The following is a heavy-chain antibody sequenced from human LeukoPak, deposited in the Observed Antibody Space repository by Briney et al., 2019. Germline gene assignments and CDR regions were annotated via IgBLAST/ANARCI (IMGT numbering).Heavy chain of an antibody. CDR2: IYPGDSDT. CDR3: ARRQGCSNTACPPDY. V-gene: IGHV5-51*01. CDR1: GFSFNMYW. J-gene: IGHJ4*02. D-gene: IGHD2-2*01. Sequence: GESLKISCKGSGFSFNMYWIGWVRQMPGKGLEWMGIIYPGDSDTRYSPYFQGQVTISVDKSISTAYLQWSSLKASDTAMYYCARRQGCSNTACPPDYWGQGTLVTVSS.